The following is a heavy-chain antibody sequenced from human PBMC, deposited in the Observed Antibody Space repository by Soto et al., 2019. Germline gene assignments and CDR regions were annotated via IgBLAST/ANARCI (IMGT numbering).Heavy chain of an antibody. CDR1: GGTFSSYA. J-gene: IGHJ6*02. CDR2: IIPIFGTA. Sequence: SVKVSCKASGGTFSSYAISWVRQAPGQGLEWMGGIIPIFGTANYAQKFQGRVTITADKSTSTAYMELSSLRSEDTAVYYCARDLGGKAYWSAYSYYYGMDVWGQGTTVTVAS. CDR3: ARDLGGKAYWSAYSYYYGMDV. V-gene: IGHV1-69*06. D-gene: IGHD3-3*01.